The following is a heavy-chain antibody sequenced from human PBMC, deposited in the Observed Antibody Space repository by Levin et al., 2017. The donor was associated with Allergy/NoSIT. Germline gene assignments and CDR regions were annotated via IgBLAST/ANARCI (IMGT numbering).Heavy chain of an antibody. J-gene: IGHJ4*02. Sequence: GGSLRLSCAASGFTFDDYAMHWVRQAPGKGLEWVSLVSWDGGSAYYADSVKGRFTISRDNSQNYLYLQMHTLRAADTALYYCAKDKLSHAPSGIDYWGQGTLVTVSS. D-gene: IGHD3-10*01. V-gene: IGHV3-43D*03. CDR1: GFTFDDYA. CDR2: VSWDGGSA. CDR3: AKDKLSHAPSGIDY.